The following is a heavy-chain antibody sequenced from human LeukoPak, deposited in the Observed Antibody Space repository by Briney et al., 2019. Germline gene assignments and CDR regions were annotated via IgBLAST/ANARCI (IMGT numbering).Heavy chain of an antibody. Sequence: SQTLSLTCTVSGGSISSGDYYWSWIRQPPGKGLEWIGYIYYSGSTYYNPSLKSRVTISVDTSKNQFSLKLSSVTAADTAVYYCARDQKEQLVPLYYYHYMDVWGKGTTVTVSS. V-gene: IGHV4-30-4*08. CDR1: GGSISSGDYY. D-gene: IGHD6-13*01. CDR2: IYYSGST. CDR3: ARDQKEQLVPLYYYHYMDV. J-gene: IGHJ6*03.